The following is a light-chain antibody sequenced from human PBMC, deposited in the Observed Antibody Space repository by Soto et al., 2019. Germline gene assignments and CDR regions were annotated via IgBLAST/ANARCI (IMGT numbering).Light chain of an antibody. CDR3: QNYDSDPIT. CDR2: DAS. V-gene: IGKV3-11*01. Sequence: EIVLTQSPATLSLSPGERATLSCRASQSVSSYLAWYQQKPGQAPRLLIYDASNRATGIPARFSGSGSGTDFTLTISSLEPDDIATYYCQNYDSDPITFGQGTKVDIK. CDR1: QSVSSY. J-gene: IGKJ1*01.